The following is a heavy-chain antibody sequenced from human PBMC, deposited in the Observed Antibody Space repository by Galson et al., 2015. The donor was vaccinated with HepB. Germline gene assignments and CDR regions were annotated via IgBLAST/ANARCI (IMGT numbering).Heavy chain of an antibody. CDR1: GFTFSSYS. Sequence: SLRLSCAASGFTFSSYSMGWVRQAPGKGLEWVSHISSSSTAIYYADSVKGRFTISRDDAKNSLYLQMNSLRAEDTAVYYCARDGGYYSFDYWGQGTLVTVSS. J-gene: IGHJ4*02. CDR2: ISSSSTAI. CDR3: ARDGGYYSFDY. D-gene: IGHD2-15*01. V-gene: IGHV3-48*01.